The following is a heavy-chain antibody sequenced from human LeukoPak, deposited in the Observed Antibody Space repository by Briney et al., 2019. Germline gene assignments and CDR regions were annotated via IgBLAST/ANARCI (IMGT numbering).Heavy chain of an antibody. Sequence: PGGSLRLSCAASGFTFSSYWMSWVRQAPGKGLEWVANIKQDGSEKYYVDSVKGRFTISRDNAKNSLYLQMNSLRAEDTAVYYCARAPIFGVAEEVVYFDYWGQGTLVTVSS. CDR1: GFTFSSYW. D-gene: IGHD3-3*01. CDR2: IKQDGSEK. CDR3: ARAPIFGVAEEVVYFDY. V-gene: IGHV3-7*01. J-gene: IGHJ4*02.